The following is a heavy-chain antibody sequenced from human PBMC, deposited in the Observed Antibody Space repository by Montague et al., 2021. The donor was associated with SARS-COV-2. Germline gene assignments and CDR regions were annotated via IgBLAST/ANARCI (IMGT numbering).Heavy chain of an antibody. D-gene: IGHD1-26*01. V-gene: IGHV4-59*08. Sequence: SETLSLTCTVSGGSVTSYYWSWIRQSPGKGLEWIGTIYYSGYTNYNFSLKSRVTMSVDTSKNQFSLRLTSVTAADTAVYFCARRPKWELAYVDSWGQGTLVTVSS. CDR3: ARRPKWELAYVDS. CDR2: IYYSGYT. J-gene: IGHJ4*02. CDR1: GGSVTSYY.